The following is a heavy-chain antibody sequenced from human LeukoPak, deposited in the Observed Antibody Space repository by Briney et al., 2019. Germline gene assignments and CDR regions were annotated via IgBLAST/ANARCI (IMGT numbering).Heavy chain of an antibody. CDR3: ARGGYCSSTSCYLDY. CDR1: GFTFSSYS. J-gene: IGHJ4*02. CDR2: ISSSSSYI. Sequence: GGSLRLSCAASGFTFSSYSMIWVRQAPGKGLEWVSSISSSSSYIYYADSVKGRFTISRDNAKNSLYLQMNSLRAEDTAVYYCARGGYCSSTSCYLDYWGQGTLVTVSS. D-gene: IGHD2-2*01. V-gene: IGHV3-21*01.